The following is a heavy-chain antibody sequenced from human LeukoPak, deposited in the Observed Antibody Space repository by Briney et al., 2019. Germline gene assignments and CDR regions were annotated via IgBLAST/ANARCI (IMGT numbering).Heavy chain of an antibody. CDR1: GDSVSSNNVT. Sequence: SQTLSLTCALSGDSVSSNNVTWNWIRQSPSRGLEWLGRTYHRSKWFNQYAVSMKGRVTVNPDTSKNQFSLQVDSVTPEDTAVYYCTREGSGIPGHFDYWGQGILVIVSS. CDR3: TREGSGIPGHFDY. J-gene: IGHJ4*02. V-gene: IGHV6-1*01. CDR2: TYHRSKWFN. D-gene: IGHD3-10*01.